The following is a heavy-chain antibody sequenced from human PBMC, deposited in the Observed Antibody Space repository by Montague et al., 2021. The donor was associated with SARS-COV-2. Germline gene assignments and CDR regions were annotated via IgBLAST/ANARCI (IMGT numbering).Heavy chain of an antibody. Sequence: SETLSLTCAVYGGSFSGYYWSWIRQPPGEGLEWIGEINHSGSTNYNPSLKSRVTISVDTSKDQFSLKLSSVTAADTAVYYCARGHDYVWGSYRYLHWFDPWGQGTLVTVSS. CDR2: INHSGST. D-gene: IGHD3-16*02. CDR3: ARGHDYVWGSYRYLHWFDP. CDR1: GGSFSGYY. J-gene: IGHJ5*02. V-gene: IGHV4-34*01.